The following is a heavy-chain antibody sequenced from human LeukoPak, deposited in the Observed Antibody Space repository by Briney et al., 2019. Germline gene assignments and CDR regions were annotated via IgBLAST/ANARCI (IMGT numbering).Heavy chain of an antibody. CDR1: GFTFNNYA. J-gene: IGHJ4*02. CDR3: AKDGGGWFTSGWYYFDY. CDR2: ISGRSIST. D-gene: IGHD6-19*01. V-gene: IGHV3-23*01. Sequence: GGSLRLSCAASGFTFNNYAMNWVRQAPGKGLEWVSAISGRSISTYYADSVEGRFTISRDNSKNTVYLQMNSLRAEDTAIYYCAKDGGGWFTSGWYYFDYWGQGTLVTVSS.